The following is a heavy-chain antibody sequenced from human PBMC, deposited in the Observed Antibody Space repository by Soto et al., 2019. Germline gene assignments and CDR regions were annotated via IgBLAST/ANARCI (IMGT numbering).Heavy chain of an antibody. CDR3: ARRFQVGFDC. D-gene: IGHD1-26*01. Sequence: EVQLVESGGGLVQPGGSLRLSCAASGFTFSDYWMGWVRQSPGKGLELVASIKQDGSERYFMDSVKGRFTISRDNAKNSLYLQMNRLRVEDTAVYYCARRFQVGFDCRGQVTLVTVSS. CDR2: IKQDGSER. J-gene: IGHJ4*02. V-gene: IGHV3-7*01. CDR1: GFTFSDYW.